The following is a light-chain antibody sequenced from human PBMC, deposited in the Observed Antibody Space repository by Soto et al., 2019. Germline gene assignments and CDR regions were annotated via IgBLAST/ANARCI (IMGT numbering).Light chain of an antibody. CDR3: SSFASSNTWV. CDR1: SSDVGAYNY. V-gene: IGLV2-8*01. J-gene: IGLJ3*02. CDR2: EVT. Sequence: QSALTQPPCASGSRGQSVTISCTGTSSDVGAYNYVSWYQQHAGKAPKLVIYEVTKRPSGVPDRFSGSKSANTASLTVSGLQAEDEADYYCSSFASSNTWVFGGGTKLTVL.